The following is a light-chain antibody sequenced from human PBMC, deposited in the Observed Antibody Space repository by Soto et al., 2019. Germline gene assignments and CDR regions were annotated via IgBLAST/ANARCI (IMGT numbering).Light chain of an antibody. CDR1: QSVSKW. V-gene: IGKV1-5*03. J-gene: IGKJ4*01. CDR2: QTS. Sequence: DIQMTQSPSTLSASVGDRVTITCRASQSVSKWLAWYQQKAGKAPKLLIYQTSTLQSGVPSRFSGSGSGTDFTHTISTLQTDDSATYYCQQYDNFFSFGGGTKVEIK. CDR3: QQYDNFFS.